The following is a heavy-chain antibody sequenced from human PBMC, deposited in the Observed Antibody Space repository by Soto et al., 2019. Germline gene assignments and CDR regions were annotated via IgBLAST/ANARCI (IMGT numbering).Heavy chain of an antibody. J-gene: IGHJ6*02. D-gene: IGHD6-19*01. Sequence: AAVKVSCKVPGYSLTELAMPWVGPAPGKGREWMGGFDPEDGGTIYAQKLQGRGTMTEDTYTDTASIELSSLRSEDTAVYYCATAIYDSSFWYRDDSYDGMDVCGQGTTVTVSS. CDR3: ATAIYDSSFWYRDDSYDGMDV. CDR1: GYSLTELA. CDR2: FDPEDGGT. V-gene: IGHV1-24*01.